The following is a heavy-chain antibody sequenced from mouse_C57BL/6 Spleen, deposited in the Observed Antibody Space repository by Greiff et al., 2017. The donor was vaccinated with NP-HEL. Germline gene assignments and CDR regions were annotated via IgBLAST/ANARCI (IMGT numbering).Heavy chain of an antibody. D-gene: IGHD2-5*01. CDR2: ISDGGSYT. CDR1: GFTFSSYA. CDR3: ARDQGYSNYGYFDY. V-gene: IGHV5-4*01. Sequence: DVKLVESGGGLVKPGGSLKLSCAASGFTFSSYAMSWVRQTPEKRLEWVATISDGGSYTYYPDNVKGRFTISRDNAKNNLYLQMSHLKSEDTAMYYCARDQGYSNYGYFDYWGQGTTLTVSS. J-gene: IGHJ2*01.